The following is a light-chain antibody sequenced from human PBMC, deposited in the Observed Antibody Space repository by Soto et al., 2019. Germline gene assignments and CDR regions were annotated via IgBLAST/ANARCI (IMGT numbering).Light chain of an antibody. V-gene: IGLV1-40*01. J-gene: IGLJ2*01. Sequence: QSVLTQPPSVSGAPGQRVSISCTGSTSNIGAPYDVHWYQHLPGTAPKLLIYASTNRPSGVPDRFSGSKSDTSASLAITGLQIDDEADYYCQSYDTGLTGHVLFGGGTKVTVL. CDR1: TSNIGAPYD. CDR2: AST. CDR3: QSYDTGLTGHVL.